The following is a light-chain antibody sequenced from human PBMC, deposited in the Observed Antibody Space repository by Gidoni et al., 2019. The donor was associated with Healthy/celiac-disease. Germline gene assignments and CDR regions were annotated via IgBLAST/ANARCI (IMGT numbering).Light chain of an antibody. V-gene: IGKV3-20*01. CDR2: GAS. CDR3: QQYGSSGWT. Sequence: EIVLTQSPGTLSLSPGERATLSCRASQSVSSSYLAWYQQKPGQAPRLLIYGASSRATGIPERFSGSGSGTDVTLTISRLEPEDFAVYYCQQYGSSGWTFGQGTKVEIK. J-gene: IGKJ1*01. CDR1: QSVSSSY.